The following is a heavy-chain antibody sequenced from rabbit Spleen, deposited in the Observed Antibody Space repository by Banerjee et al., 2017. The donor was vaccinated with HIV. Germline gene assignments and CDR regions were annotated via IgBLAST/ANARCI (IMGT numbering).Heavy chain of an antibody. CDR3: ARETSSGWGVVSYYFNL. Sequence: QSLEESGGDLVKPGASLTLTCTASGFSFSSRYYMCWVRQAPGKGLEWIACIYAGSSGDTYYASWAKDRFTISKTSSTTVTLQMTSLTAADTATYFCARETSSGWGVVSYYFNLWGPGTLVTVS. CDR1: GFSFSSRYY. CDR2: IYAGSSGDT. V-gene: IGHV1S40*01. D-gene: IGHD4-1*01. J-gene: IGHJ4*01.